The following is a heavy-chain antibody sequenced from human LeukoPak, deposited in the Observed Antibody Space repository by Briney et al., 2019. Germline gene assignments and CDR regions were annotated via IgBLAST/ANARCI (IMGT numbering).Heavy chain of an antibody. Sequence: GGSLRLSCSASGFTFSSYAMHWVRQAPGKGLEYASAISSNGGSTYYADSVKGRFTISRDNSKNTLYLQMSSLRAEDTAVYYCVKDLGALGDYWGQGTLVTVSS. CDR1: GFTFSSYA. J-gene: IGHJ4*02. V-gene: IGHV3-64D*06. CDR3: VKDLGALGDY. D-gene: IGHD3-10*01. CDR2: ISSNGGST.